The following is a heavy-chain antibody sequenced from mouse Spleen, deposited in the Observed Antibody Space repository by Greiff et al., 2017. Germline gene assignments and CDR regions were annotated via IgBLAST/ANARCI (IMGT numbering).Heavy chain of an antibody. CDR2: IDPEDGDT. D-gene: IGHD2-1*01. Sequence: VQLQQSGAELVRPGASVKLSCTASGFNIKDYYMHWVKQRPEQGLEWIGRIDPEDGDTEYAPKFQGKATMTADTSSNTAYLQLSSLTSEDTAVYYCTPGRYGNYFWFAYWGQGTLVSVSA. CDR3: TPGRYGNYFWFAY. CDR1: GFNIKDYY. V-gene: IGHV14-1*01. J-gene: IGHJ3*01.